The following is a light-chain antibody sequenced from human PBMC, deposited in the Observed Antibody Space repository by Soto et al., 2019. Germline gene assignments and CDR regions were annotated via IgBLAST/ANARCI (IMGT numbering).Light chain of an antibody. J-gene: IGKJ1*01. Sequence: EIVLTQSPGTLSLSPGERATLSCRASQSVSSTYLAWYQQKPGQAPRLLIYGASSRATGIPDRFSGSGSGTDFTLTISRLEPEDFAVYYCQQYNFWPPETFGQGTKVEIK. V-gene: IGKV3-20*01. CDR1: QSVSSTY. CDR3: QQYNFWPPET. CDR2: GAS.